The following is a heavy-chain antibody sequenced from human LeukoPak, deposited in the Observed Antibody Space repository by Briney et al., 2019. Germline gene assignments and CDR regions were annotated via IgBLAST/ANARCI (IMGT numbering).Heavy chain of an antibody. CDR2: INQDGSQN. CDR3: AREVTASSFDI. CDR1: RFTFTKYW. D-gene: IGHD2-21*02. Sequence: GGSLRLSCAASRFTFTKYWMSWVRQAPGRGLEWVGNINQDGSQNSSVDSVKGRFTISRDNAKNSLYLQMNSLGAEDTALYYCAREVTASSFDILGQGTMVTVSS. V-gene: IGHV3-7*01. J-gene: IGHJ3*02.